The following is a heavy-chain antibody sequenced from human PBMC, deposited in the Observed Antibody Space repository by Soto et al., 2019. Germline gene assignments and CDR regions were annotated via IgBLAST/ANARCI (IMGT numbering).Heavy chain of an antibody. CDR2: INAGNGNT. V-gene: IGHV1-3*01. D-gene: IGHD6-19*01. Sequence: ASVKVSCKASGYTFTSYDMHWVRQAPGQRLEWMGWINAGNGNTKYSQKFQGRVTITRDTSASTAYMELSSLRSEDTAVYYCARAAWGYSSGWYRVWGQGTLVTVSS. J-gene: IGHJ4*02. CDR1: GYTFTSYD. CDR3: ARAAWGYSSGWYRV.